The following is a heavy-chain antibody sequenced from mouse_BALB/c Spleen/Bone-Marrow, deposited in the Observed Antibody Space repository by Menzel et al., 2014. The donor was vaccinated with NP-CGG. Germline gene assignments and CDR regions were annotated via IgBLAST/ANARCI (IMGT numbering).Heavy chain of an antibody. V-gene: IGHV1-18*01. Sequence: EVHLVESGPELEKTGAARKISCKASGYLFTAYTMNWVKQWHGKNLERIALINLYNGGTTYNKKLKHKATSTADNTCSTTYMDLLSLASEDSAVFYCASCVWFANWGLWTLVPVS. CDR1: GYLFTAYT. J-gene: IGHJ3*01. CDR2: INLYNGGT. CDR3: ASCVWFAN.